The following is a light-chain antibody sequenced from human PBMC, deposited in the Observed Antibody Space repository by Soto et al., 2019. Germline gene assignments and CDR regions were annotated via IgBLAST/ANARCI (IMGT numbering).Light chain of an antibody. CDR3: QQGYRTPPIT. J-gene: IGKJ5*01. CDR1: QSISSY. CDR2: AAS. V-gene: IGKV1-39*01. Sequence: DIQMTQSPSSLSASLGDRVTISCRASQSISSYLNWYQQKPGKAPKLLIYAASSLPSGVPSRFSGSGSGTDFTLTISSLQPEDFATYYCQQGYRTPPITFGQGTRLEIK.